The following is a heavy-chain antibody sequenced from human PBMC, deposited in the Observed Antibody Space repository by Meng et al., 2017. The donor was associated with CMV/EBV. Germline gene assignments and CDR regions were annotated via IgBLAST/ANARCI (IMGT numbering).Heavy chain of an antibody. CDR3: ARDNRRGGVDY. D-gene: IGHD3-3*01. CDR1: GGAISSGDYY. CDR2: IYYSGST. Sequence: HLQETGPLLVKPSHTLSLTCTFSGGAISSGDYYWSWCRQPPGKGLEWIGYIYYSGSTYYNPSLKSRVTISVDTSKNQFSLKLSSVTAADTAVYYCARDNRRGGVDYWGQGTLVTVSS. J-gene: IGHJ4*02. V-gene: IGHV4-30-4*08.